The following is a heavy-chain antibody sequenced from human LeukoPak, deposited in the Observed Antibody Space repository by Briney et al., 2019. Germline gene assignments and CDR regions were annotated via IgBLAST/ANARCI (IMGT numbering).Heavy chain of an antibody. D-gene: IGHD3-10*02. V-gene: IGHV3-48*03. CDR1: GFTFIGLK. Sequence: PGGSLRLSCAASGFTFIGLKWNWFAKAPGKGLEWVSYISSSGSTIYYADSVKGRFTISRDNAKNSLYLQMNSLRAEDTAVYYCAELGITMIGGVWGKGTTVTISS. CDR2: ISSSGSTI. J-gene: IGHJ6*04. CDR3: AELGITMIGGV.